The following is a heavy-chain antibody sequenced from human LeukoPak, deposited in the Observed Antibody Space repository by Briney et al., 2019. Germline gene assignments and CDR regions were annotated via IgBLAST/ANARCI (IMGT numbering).Heavy chain of an antibody. CDR3: ARLGGRGCSSTSCYPLDY. CDR2: IYHSGST. CDR1: GYSISSGYY. V-gene: IGHV4-38-2*01. J-gene: IGHJ4*02. Sequence: PSETLSLTCAVSGYSISSGYYWGWIRQPPGKGLEWIGSIYHSGSTYYNPSLTSRVNISVDTSKNQFSLKLSSVTAADTAVYYCARLGGRGCSSTSCYPLDYWGQGTLVTVSS. D-gene: IGHD2-2*01.